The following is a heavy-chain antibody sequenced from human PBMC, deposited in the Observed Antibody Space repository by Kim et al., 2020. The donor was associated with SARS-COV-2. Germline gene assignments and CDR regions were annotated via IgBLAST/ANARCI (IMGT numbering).Heavy chain of an antibody. J-gene: IGHJ6*03. V-gene: IGHV4-39*01. CDR1: GGSLSSSSYY. Sequence: SETLSLTCTVSGGSLSSSSYYWGWLRQPPGKGLEWIGTAYYSGNTYYNPSLKSRVTIAVDTSKNQFSLKLGYVPAADTADYYCARQQGYSSGWYVSFYYSYMDVWGQGTTVTVSS. CDR2: AYYSGNT. D-gene: IGHD6-19*01. CDR3: ARQQGYSSGWYVSFYYSYMDV.